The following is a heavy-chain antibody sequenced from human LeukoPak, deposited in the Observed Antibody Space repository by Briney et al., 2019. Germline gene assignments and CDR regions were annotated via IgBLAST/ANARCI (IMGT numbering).Heavy chain of an antibody. V-gene: IGHV4-31*03. CDR2: IYYSGST. D-gene: IGHD3-22*01. CDR3: ARLYYDSSRYPNWFDP. CDR1: GGSISSGGYY. Sequence: SQTLSLTCTVSGGSISSGGYYWSWIRQHPGKGLEWIGYIYYSGSTYYNPSLKSRVTISVDTSKNQFSLKLSSVTAADTAVYYCARLYYDSSRYPNWFDPWGQGTLVTVSS. J-gene: IGHJ5*02.